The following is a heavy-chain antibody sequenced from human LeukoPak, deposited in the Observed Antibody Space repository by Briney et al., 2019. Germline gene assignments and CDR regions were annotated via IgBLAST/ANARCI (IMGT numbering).Heavy chain of an antibody. D-gene: IGHD3-3*01. J-gene: IGHJ4*02. CDR2: ISYDGSNK. CDR3: ARSYDFWSGYPLYYFDY. Sequence: GGSLRLSCAASGFTFSSYAMHWVRQAPGKGLEWVAVISYDGSNKYYADSVKGRFTISRDNSKNTLYLQMNSLRAEDTAVYHCARSYDFWSGYPLYYFDYWGQGTLVTVSS. CDR1: GFTFSSYA. V-gene: IGHV3-30-3*01.